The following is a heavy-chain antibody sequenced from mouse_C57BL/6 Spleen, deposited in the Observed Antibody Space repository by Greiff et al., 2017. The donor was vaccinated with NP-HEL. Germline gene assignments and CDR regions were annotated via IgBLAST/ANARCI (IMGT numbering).Heavy chain of an antibody. CDR3: ARRGAYYYGSSYGY. Sequence: EVQLQQSGPELVKPGASVKISCKASGYTFTDYYMNWVKQSHGKSLEWIGDINPNNGGTSYNQKFKGKATLTVDKSSSTAYMELRSLTSEDSAVYYCARRGAYYYGSSYGYWGQGTTLTVSS. V-gene: IGHV1-26*01. J-gene: IGHJ2*01. CDR2: INPNNGGT. D-gene: IGHD1-1*01. CDR1: GYTFTDYY.